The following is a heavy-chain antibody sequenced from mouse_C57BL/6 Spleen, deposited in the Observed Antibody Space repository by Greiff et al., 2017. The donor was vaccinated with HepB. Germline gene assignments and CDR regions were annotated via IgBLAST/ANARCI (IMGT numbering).Heavy chain of an antibody. CDR3: ARGDSNYVGFAY. CDR2: INYDGSST. CDR1: GFTFSDYY. D-gene: IGHD2-5*01. J-gene: IGHJ3*01. V-gene: IGHV5-16*01. Sequence: EVKLEESEGGLVQPGSSMKLSCTASGFTFSDYYMAWVRQVPEKGLEWVANINYDGSSTYYLDSLKSRFIISRDNAKNILYLQMSSLTSEDTATYYCARGDSNYVGFAYWGQGTLVTVSA.